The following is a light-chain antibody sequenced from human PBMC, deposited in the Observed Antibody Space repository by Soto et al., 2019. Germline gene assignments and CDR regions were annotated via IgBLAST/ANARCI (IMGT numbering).Light chain of an antibody. CDR3: QQYNNWHT. V-gene: IGKV3-15*01. Sequence: EIVMTQSPATLSVSPGERATLSCRASQIVSSNLAWYQQRPGQAPRLLIYGASTRATGIPARFSGSGSGTEFTLTISSLQSEDFAVYYCQQYNNWHTFGQGTKV. CDR1: QIVSSN. CDR2: GAS. J-gene: IGKJ1*01.